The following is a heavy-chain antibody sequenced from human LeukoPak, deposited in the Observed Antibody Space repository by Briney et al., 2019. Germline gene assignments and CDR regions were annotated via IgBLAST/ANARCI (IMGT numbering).Heavy chain of an antibody. CDR1: DDSISPNY. D-gene: IGHD3-10*01. CDR2: IHYSGST. V-gene: IGHV4-59*13. CDR3: ARVAYGFGSNWADRHYDY. J-gene: IGHJ4*02. Sequence: SETLSLTCTVSDDSISPNYWSWIRQPPPKGLEWIGYIHYSGSTKSNPSLTSRVTISVDTSKNQISLKLSSVTAAATSVYYCARVAYGFGSNWADRHYDYWGQGTLVTVSS.